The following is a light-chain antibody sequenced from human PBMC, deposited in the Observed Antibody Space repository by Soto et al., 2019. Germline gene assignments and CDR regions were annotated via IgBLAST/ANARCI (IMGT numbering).Light chain of an antibody. J-gene: IGKJ3*01. Sequence: DIPMTQSPSSLSASVGDRITITCRASQSISSYLNWYQQKPRKAPKLLIYAASNLESGVPSRFSGSGSGTDFTLTISSLQPEDFATYYCQQSYNTLTFGPGTKVEIK. CDR2: AAS. CDR3: QQSYNTLT. CDR1: QSISSY. V-gene: IGKV1-39*01.